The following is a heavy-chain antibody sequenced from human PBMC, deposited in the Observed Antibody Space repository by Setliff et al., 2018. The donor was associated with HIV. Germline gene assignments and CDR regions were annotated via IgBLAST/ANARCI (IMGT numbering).Heavy chain of an antibody. D-gene: IGHD2-2*01. CDR1: AHTFTGYY. CDR3: AVMGYCGGNSCYRTEGFDY. CDR2: INPDNGGT. Sequence: ASVKVSCKASAHTFTGYYVHWVRQAPGQGLEWMGWINPDNGGTNYAQKFQGRVTMTRDTTITTVYMELTRLRSDDTAMFYCAVMGYCGGNSCYRTEGFDYWGQGTLVTVSS. J-gene: IGHJ4*02. V-gene: IGHV1-2*02.